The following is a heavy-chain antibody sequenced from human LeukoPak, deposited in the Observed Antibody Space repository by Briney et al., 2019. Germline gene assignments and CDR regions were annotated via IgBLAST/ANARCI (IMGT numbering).Heavy chain of an antibody. D-gene: IGHD5-24*01. CDR3: AREQFSHTSNYFDN. Sequence: PGGSLRVSCAASGXMFDDYAMHWVRQVPGRGLEWVSLISGDGVSSFYADSVRGRFTISRDNNNNSLSLQMHSLTAEDTAFYYCAREQFSHTSNYFDNWGQGILVTVSS. V-gene: IGHV3-43*02. J-gene: IGHJ4*02. CDR1: GXMFDDYA. CDR2: ISGDGVSS.